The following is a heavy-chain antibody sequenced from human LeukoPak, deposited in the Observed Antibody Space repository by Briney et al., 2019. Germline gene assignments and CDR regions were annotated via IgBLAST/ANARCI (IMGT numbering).Heavy chain of an antibody. CDR3: AGLRFLEWLDRGRNWFDP. J-gene: IGHJ5*02. V-gene: IGHV4-34*01. D-gene: IGHD3-3*01. CDR2: INHSGST. CDR1: GGSFSGYY. Sequence: SETLSLTCAVYGGSFSGYYWSWIRQPPGKGLEWIGEINHSGSTNYNPSLKSRVTISVDTSKNQFSLKLSSVTAADTAVYYCAGLRFLEWLDRGRNWFDPWGQGTLVTVSS.